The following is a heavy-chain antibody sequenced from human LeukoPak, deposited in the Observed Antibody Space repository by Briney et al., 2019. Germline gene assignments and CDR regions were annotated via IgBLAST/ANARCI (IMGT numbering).Heavy chain of an antibody. CDR2: ISGSGGST. J-gene: IGHJ4*02. Sequence: GGSLRLSCAASGFTFSSYAMSWVRQAPGKGLEWVSAISGSGGSTYYADSVKGRFTISRDNSKNTLYLQMNSLRAEDTAVYYCPKDREITFGGVIVLDLDYWGQGTLVTVSS. CDR3: PKDREITFGGVIVLDLDY. CDR1: GFTFSSYA. V-gene: IGHV3-23*01. D-gene: IGHD3-16*02.